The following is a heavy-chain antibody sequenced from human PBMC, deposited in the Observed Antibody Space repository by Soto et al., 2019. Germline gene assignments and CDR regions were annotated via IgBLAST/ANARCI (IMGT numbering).Heavy chain of an antibody. J-gene: IGHJ4*02. Sequence: SETLSLTCTVSGGSISSSSYCWGWIRQPPGKGLEWIGSIYYSGSTYYNPSLKSRVTISVDTSKNQFSLKLSSVTAADTAVYYCARHLVRPRRYFDYWGQGTLVTVSS. D-gene: IGHD6-13*01. CDR3: ARHLVRPRRYFDY. V-gene: IGHV4-39*01. CDR1: GGSISSSSYC. CDR2: IYYSGST.